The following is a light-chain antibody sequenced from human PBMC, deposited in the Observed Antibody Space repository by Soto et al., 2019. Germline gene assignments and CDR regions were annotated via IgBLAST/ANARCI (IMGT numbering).Light chain of an antibody. J-gene: IGKJ1*01. V-gene: IGKV3-20*01. CDR2: GAS. CDR1: QSVSSSY. Sequence: EIVLTQSPGTLSLSPGERATLSCRASQSVSSSYLAWYQQKPGQAPMLLIYGASSRATGIPDRFSGSGSGTDFTLTIIRLEPGDFAVYYCQQYGSSPRTFGQGTKVEIK. CDR3: QQYGSSPRT.